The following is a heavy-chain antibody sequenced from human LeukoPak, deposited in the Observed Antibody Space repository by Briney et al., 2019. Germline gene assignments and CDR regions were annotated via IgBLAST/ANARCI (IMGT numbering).Heavy chain of an antibody. J-gene: IGHJ4*02. CDR2: IYYSGST. D-gene: IGHD4-17*01. CDR1: GGSISSGDYY. CDR3: ARTHDYGDLEGVHFDY. V-gene: IGHV4-30-4*01. Sequence: SETLSLTCTVSGGSISSGDYYWSWIRQPPGKGLEWIGYIYYSGSTYYNPSLKSRVTISVDTSKNQFSLKLSSVTAADTAAYYCARTHDYGDLEGVHFDYWGQETLVTVSS.